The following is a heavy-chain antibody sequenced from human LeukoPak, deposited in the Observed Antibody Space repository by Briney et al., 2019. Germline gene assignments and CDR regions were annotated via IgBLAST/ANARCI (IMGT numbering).Heavy chain of an antibody. D-gene: IGHD6-13*01. CDR1: RFTYSTYS. CDR2: ISWSSSYI. J-gene: IGHJ4*02. V-gene: IGHV3-21*01. Sequence: GGSLRLSCAASRFTYSTYSMNWVRQAPGKGLEWVSYISWSSSYIYYADSVRGRFTISRDNTKNSLYLQMNSLRAEDTAVYYCARTRAGTSYFDYWGQGTLVTVSS. CDR3: ARTRAGTSYFDY.